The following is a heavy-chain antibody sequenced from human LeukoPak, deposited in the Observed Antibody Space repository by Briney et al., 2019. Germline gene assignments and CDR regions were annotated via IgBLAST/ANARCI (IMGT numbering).Heavy chain of an antibody. D-gene: IGHD6-6*01. CDR2: ISSSSSYI. Sequence: GGSLRLSCAASGFTFSSYAMSWVRQAPGKGLEWVSSISSSSSYIYYADSVKGRFTISRDNAKNSLYLQMNSLRAEDTAVYYCARFSRYSSSSFSYHMDVWGKGTTVTVSS. V-gene: IGHV3-21*01. CDR1: GFTFSSYA. CDR3: ARFSRYSSSSFSYHMDV. J-gene: IGHJ6*03.